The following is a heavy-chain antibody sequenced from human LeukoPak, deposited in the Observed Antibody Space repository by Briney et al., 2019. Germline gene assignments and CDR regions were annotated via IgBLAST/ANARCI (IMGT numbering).Heavy chain of an antibody. D-gene: IGHD3-10*01. J-gene: IGHJ6*02. CDR2: IVSGSGYT. CDR3: ARIHESRDSGLDV. CDR1: GFTFKDYY. V-gene: IGHV3-11*03. Sequence: GGSLRLSCAASGFTFKDYYMSWIRQAPGKGLEWVSYIVSGSGYTDYADSVKGRFTISRDNAKNSLYLQMNSLRADDTAVYYWARIHESRDSGLDVWGRGTTVTVSS.